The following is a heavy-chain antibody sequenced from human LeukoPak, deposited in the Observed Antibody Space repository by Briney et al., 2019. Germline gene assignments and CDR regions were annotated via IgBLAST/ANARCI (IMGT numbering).Heavy chain of an antibody. CDR1: GCTFSDYY. Sequence: PGGSLRLSCAASGCTFSDYYMNWIRQAPGKGREWISYISSSGGTIYYADSVKGRFTISRDNAKNSLYLQMNSLRAEDTAVYYCAGYSSGWFGAFHIWGQGTMVTVSS. J-gene: IGHJ3*02. D-gene: IGHD6-19*01. CDR2: ISSSGGTI. CDR3: AGYSSGWFGAFHI. V-gene: IGHV3-11*04.